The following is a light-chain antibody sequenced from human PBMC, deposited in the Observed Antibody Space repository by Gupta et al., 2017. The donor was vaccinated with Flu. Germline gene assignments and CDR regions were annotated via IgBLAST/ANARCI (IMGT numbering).Light chain of an antibody. V-gene: IGKV1-5*03. Sequence: SPSTLSASVGDRGTITCRDSESITTWLAWYQQKPGKAPKLLISKASTVEHGVPSRFSGSGSWKEFTLTISGRLPDDFATYYCQQYNNLRSFGQGTRVEIK. CDR2: KAS. CDR1: ESITTW. J-gene: IGKJ1*01. CDR3: QQYNNLRS.